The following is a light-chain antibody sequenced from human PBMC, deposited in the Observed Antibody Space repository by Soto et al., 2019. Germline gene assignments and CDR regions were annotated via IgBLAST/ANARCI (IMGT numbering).Light chain of an antibody. Sequence: QPVLTQPHSVSEAPRQRVTISCSGSWSNIGNNAVNWYQQLPGKAPKLLIYYDDLLSSGVSDRFSGSKSGTSASLAISGLQSEYYADYYCAVWYDHLTGVVFGGGTTLTVL. V-gene: IGLV1-36*01. CDR2: YDD. CDR3: AVWYDHLTGVV. CDR1: WSNIGNNA. J-gene: IGLJ2*01.